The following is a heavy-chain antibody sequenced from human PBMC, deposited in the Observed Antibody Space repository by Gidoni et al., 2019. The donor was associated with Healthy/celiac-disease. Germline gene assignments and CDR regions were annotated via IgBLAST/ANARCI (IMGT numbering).Heavy chain of an antibody. J-gene: IGHJ6*02. CDR3: ARDRSSSKFFYYYGIDV. D-gene: IGHD6-6*01. CDR2: IRCSSSYI. V-gene: IGHV3-21*01. CDR1: GCTCSSYS. Sequence: EVQLVESGGGLVKPGGSLRRSCAAAGCTCSSYSMNWVRQAPGKGLEWVSSIRCSSSYIYYADSVKGRFTISRDNAKNSLYLQMNRLRAEDTAVYYCARDRSSSKFFYYYGIDVWGQGTTVTVSS.